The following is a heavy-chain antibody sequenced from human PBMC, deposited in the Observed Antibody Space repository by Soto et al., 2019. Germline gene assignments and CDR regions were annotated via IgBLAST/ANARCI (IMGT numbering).Heavy chain of an antibody. CDR1: GFTFSSYA. CDR2: ISYDGSNK. CDR3: ARDGTYYDFWSGYRPESFDY. V-gene: IGHV3-30-3*01. J-gene: IGHJ4*02. Sequence: GGSLRLSCAASGFTFSSYAMHWVRQAPGKGLEWVAVISYDGSNKYYADSVKGRFTISRDNSKNTLYLQMNSLRAEDTAVYYCARDGTYYDFWSGYRPESFDYWGQGNLVTVSS. D-gene: IGHD3-3*01.